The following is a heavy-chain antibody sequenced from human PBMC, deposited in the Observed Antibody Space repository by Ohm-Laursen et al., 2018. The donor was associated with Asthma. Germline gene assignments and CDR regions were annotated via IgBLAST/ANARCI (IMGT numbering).Heavy chain of an antibody. CDR1: GYTFTSYY. J-gene: IGHJ4*02. CDR3: ARVSCNDDICYSLFYN. D-gene: IGHD2-15*01. V-gene: IGHV1-18*04. CDR2: ISAKNGNT. Sequence: ASVKVSCKASGYTFTSYYMHWVRQAPGQGLEWMGWISAKNGNTDFTQKLQGRVTLTTDTSTSTAYMEVRSLTSDDTAVYYCARVSCNDDICYSLFYNWGQGTLVTVSS.